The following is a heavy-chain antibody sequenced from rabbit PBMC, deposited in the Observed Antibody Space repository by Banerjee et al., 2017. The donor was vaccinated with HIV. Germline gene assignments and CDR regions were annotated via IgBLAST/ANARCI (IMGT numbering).Heavy chain of an antibody. CDR2: IYISTGST. J-gene: IGHJ4*01. V-gene: IGHV1S40*01. D-gene: IGHD1-1*01. Sequence: QSLEESGGDLVKPGASLTLTCTASGFSFSSSYYMCWVRQAPGKGLEWIGCIYISTGSTYYASWAKGRFTISKTSSTTVTLQMTSLTAADTATYFCARDRYTLSSDYSYYFGLWGPGTLVTVS. CDR1: GFSFSSSYY. CDR3: ARDRYTLSSDYSYYFGL.